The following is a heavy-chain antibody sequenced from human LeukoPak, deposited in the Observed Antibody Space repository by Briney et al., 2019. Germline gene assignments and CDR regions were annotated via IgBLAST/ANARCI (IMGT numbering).Heavy chain of an antibody. D-gene: IGHD2-21*02. J-gene: IGHJ4*02. CDR1: GFTFSSYG. Sequence: PGGTLRLSCGASGFTFSSYGMSWVRQAPGKGLEWVSDISGSGGSTNYAGSVKGRFTISRDNSKNILYLQMNSLRAEDTAVYYCAKSPWVVTKLFDYWGQGTLVTVSS. V-gene: IGHV3-23*01. CDR3: AKSPWVVTKLFDY. CDR2: ISGSGGST.